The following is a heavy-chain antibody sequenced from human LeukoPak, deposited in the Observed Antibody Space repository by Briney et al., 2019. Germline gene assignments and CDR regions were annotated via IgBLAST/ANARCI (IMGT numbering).Heavy chain of an antibody. CDR2: IDGRSTAI. CDR3: ARDYRPYYFDY. D-gene: IGHD3-16*02. V-gene: IGHV3-11*01. Sequence: GSLRLSCTASEFAFGNFYMSWIRQAPGKGLEWVAYIDGRSTAILYADSVRGRFTISRDNSKNSLYLEMNSLTAEDTAVYHCARDYRPYYFDYWGQGALVTVSS. CDR1: EFAFGNFY. J-gene: IGHJ4*02.